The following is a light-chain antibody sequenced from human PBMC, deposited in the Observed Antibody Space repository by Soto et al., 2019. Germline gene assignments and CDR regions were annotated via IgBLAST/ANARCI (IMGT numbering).Light chain of an antibody. V-gene: IGKV1-9*01. CDR3: QQLRMYPST. CDR1: QDIDIY. J-gene: IGKJ4*01. CDR2: AAS. Sequence: IQLTQSPSSLSASVGDRVTITCRASQDIDIYLAWYQQKPGEAPKLLIYAASTLYVGVPSRFSGSGSGTDFALTITSLQAEDFATYYCQQLRMYPSTCGGGTKVEIK.